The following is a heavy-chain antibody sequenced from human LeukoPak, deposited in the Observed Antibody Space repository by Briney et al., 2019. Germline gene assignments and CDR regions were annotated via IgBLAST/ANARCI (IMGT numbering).Heavy chain of an antibody. CDR3: ARRREQDIVATMPYYYYMDV. CDR2: IIPIFGTA. J-gene: IGHJ6*03. V-gene: IGHV1-69*05. Sequence: SVKVSCKASGGTFSSYAISWVRQAPGQGLEWMGRIIPIFGTANYAQKFQGRVTITTDESTSTAYMELSSLRSEDTAVYYCARRREQDIVATMPYYYYMDVWGKGTTVTVSS. D-gene: IGHD5-12*01. CDR1: GGTFSSYA.